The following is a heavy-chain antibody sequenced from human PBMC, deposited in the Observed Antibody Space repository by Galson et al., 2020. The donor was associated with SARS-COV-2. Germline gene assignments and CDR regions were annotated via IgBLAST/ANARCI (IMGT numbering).Heavy chain of an antibody. CDR2: ISYDGSNK. CDR3: AREGYYGPEGMDV. J-gene: IGHJ6*02. CDR1: GFTFSSYA. D-gene: IGHD3-10*01. Sequence: GESLKISCAASGFTFSSYAMHWVRQAPGKGLEWVAVISYDGSNKYYADSEKGRFTISRDNSKNTLYLLMNSLRAEDTAVYYCAREGYYGPEGMDVWGQGTTVTVSS. V-gene: IGHV3-30*01.